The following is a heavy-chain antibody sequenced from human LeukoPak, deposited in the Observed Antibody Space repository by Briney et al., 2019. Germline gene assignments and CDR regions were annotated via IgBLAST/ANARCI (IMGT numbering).Heavy chain of an antibody. CDR3: AHGSMYQLDY. CDR1: GFTFSSYA. CDR2: IIGGAGGT. Sequence: GGSLRLSCAASGFTFSSYAMSWVRQAPGKGLEWVSGIIGGAGGTYYADSVKGRFTISRDNAKNTLYLQMNSLRAEDTAVYYCAHGSMYQLDYWGQGTLVTVSS. J-gene: IGHJ4*02. D-gene: IGHD2-2*01. V-gene: IGHV3-23*01.